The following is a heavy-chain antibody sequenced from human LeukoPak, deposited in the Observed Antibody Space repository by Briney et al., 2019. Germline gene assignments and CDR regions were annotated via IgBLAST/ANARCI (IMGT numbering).Heavy chain of an antibody. D-gene: IGHD4-17*01. CDR1: GGSISSYY. CDR3: ARDTLYGDFQFDY. J-gene: IGHJ4*02. Sequence: SETLSLTCTVSGGSISSYYWSWIRQPPGKGLEWIGYIYYSGSTNYNPSLKSRVTISVDTSKNQFSLKLSSVTAADTAVYYCARDTLYGDFQFDYRGQGTLVTVSS. CDR2: IYYSGST. V-gene: IGHV4-59*01.